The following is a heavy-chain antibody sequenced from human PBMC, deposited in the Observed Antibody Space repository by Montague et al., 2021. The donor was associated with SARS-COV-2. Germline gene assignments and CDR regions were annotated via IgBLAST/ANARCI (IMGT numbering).Heavy chain of an antibody. V-gene: IGHV4-39*01. CDR3: ARLGITLGGVIVIRYYSDF. Sequence: SETLSLTCTFSGASRSTKNYYWGWIRQPPGKGLEWIGSISYSATSYSNPSPKSRVTMSVDTSRNQLSLNLSSVTVADTAVYYCARLGITLGGVIVIRYYSDFWGQGTLVTVSS. D-gene: IGHD3-16*02. CDR1: GASRSTKNYY. CDR2: ISYSATS. J-gene: IGHJ4*02.